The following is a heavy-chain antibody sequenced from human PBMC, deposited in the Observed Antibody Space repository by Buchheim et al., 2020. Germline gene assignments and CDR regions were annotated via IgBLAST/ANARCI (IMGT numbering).Heavy chain of an antibody. V-gene: IGHV4-39*01. CDR1: GGSFSSDGYY. CDR3: AGHHHNGWNEH. D-gene: IGHD1-1*01. Sequence: QLRLQESGPGLVKPSETLSLSCTVSGGSFSSDGYYWAWIRQPPGKGLEWIGSIYYSGNTYYNPTLKSRVTISLDTSKNQFSLKMGAVTAADKAVYYCAGHHHNGWNEHWGRGTL. CDR2: IYYSGNT. J-gene: IGHJ4*02.